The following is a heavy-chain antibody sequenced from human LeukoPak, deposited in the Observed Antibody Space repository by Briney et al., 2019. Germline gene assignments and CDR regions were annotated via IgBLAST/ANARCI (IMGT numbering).Heavy chain of an antibody. CDR3: TRETVVVPTASLGY. CDR2: IKQDGSEK. Sequence: PGGSLRLSCAGSGFTFSSYWMSWVRQAPGKGLEWVANIKQDGSEKYYVDSVKGRFTISRDNAKNTLYLQMDSLRAEDAAIYYRTRETVVVPTASLGYWGLGTLVTVPS. CDR1: GFTFSSYW. V-gene: IGHV3-7*01. D-gene: IGHD2-2*01. J-gene: IGHJ4*02.